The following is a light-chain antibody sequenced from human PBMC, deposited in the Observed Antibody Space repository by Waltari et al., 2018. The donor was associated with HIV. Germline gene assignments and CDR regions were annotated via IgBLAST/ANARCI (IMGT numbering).Light chain of an antibody. CDR1: NSNIGINY. CDR3: AAWDDSLSGRV. CDR2: WDN. Sequence: QSVLTQPPSASGTPGQRVTIYCSGSNSNIGINYVYWYQQLPGTAPKLLIYWDNHRPSGFPGRFSGSKSGTSASLAISGLRSEDEADYYCAAWDDSLSGRVFGGGTNLTVL. J-gene: IGLJ3*02. V-gene: IGLV1-47*01.